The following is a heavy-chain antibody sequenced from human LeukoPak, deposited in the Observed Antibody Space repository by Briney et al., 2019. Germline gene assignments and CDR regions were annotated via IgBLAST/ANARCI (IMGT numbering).Heavy chain of an antibody. CDR2: VYTSGST. CDR1: DGSMSSGSYY. CDR3: ARDENGYVWGSFRA. D-gene: IGHD3-16*02. Sequence: SETLSLTCSVSDGSMSSGSYYWNWIRQPAGQGLEWIGRVYTSGSTDYNPSLKSRVTIAADTSKNQFSLRLNSVTAADTAVYYCARDENGYVWGSFRAWGQGTLVTVSS. V-gene: IGHV4-61*02. J-gene: IGHJ5*02.